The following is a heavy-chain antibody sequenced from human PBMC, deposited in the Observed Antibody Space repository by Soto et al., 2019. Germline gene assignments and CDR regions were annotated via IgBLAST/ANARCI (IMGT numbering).Heavy chain of an antibody. J-gene: IGHJ4*02. Sequence: EVQLVESGGGLVQPGGSLRLSCAASGFTFSTYWMAWVRQAPGKGLEWVANIKEDGNEKYYVGSVKGRFTISRDNAKNSLYLQMNSLRAEYTAVYYCARDNTVNGGYFDYWGQGTLVTVSS. CDR3: ARDNTVNGGYFDY. CDR1: GFTFSTYW. D-gene: IGHD7-27*01. V-gene: IGHV3-7*01. CDR2: IKEDGNEK.